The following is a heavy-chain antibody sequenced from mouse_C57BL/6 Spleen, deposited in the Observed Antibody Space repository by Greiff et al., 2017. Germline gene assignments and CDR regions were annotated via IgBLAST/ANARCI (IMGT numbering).Heavy chain of an antibody. CDR3: ASESYGLGYFDV. CDR2: INPNNGGT. CDR1: GYKFTDYY. V-gene: IGHV1-26*01. J-gene: IGHJ1*03. D-gene: IGHD2-12*01. Sequence: VQLQQSGPELVKPGASVKISCKASGYKFTDYYMNWVKQSHGKSLEWIGDINPNNGGTSYTQKFKGQATLTVYKSSSTAYLELRSLTSEDSAVYYCASESYGLGYFDVWGTGTTVTVSS.